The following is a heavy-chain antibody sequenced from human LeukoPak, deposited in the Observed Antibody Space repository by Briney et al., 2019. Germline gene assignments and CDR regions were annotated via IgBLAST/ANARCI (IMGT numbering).Heavy chain of an antibody. J-gene: IGHJ4*02. CDR1: GGSFSGYY. D-gene: IGHD2-2*02. CDR3: ARHAPAVPAAIAHYFDY. CDR2: INHSRST. Sequence: SETLSLTCAVSGGSFSGYYWSWIRQPPGKGLEWIGEINHSRSTNYNPSLKSRVTISVDTSKNQFSLKLSSVTAADTAVYYCARHAPAVPAAIAHYFDYCGQGTLVTVSS. V-gene: IGHV4-34*01.